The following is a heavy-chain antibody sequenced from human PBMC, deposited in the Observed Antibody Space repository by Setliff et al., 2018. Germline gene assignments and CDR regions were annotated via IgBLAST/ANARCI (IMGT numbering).Heavy chain of an antibody. V-gene: IGHV4-4*07. J-gene: IGHJ4*02. CDR1: GGIIYDHW. Sequence: SETLSLTRSVSGGIIYDHWWTWIRQPAGAGLEWIGRIYSDGSADYNPSLRSRVTISVDKSKNQFFLKLTSMTAADTALYFCARERQGGFLEWAPFDSWGQGVVVTVS. CDR3: ARERQGGFLEWAPFDS. CDR2: IYSDGSA. D-gene: IGHD3-3*01.